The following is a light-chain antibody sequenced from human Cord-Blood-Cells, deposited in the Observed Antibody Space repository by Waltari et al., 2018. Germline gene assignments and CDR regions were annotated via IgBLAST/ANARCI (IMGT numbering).Light chain of an antibody. CDR2: GAS. CDR1: QSVSSSY. J-gene: IGKJ4*01. Sequence: ELVLTQSPGTPSLSPGERATLPCRASQSVSSSYLAWYQQKPGQAPRLLIYGASSRATGIPDRFSGSGSGTDFTLTISRLEPEDFAVYYCQQYGSSPVLTFGGGTKVEIK. CDR3: QQYGSSPVLT. V-gene: IGKV3-20*01.